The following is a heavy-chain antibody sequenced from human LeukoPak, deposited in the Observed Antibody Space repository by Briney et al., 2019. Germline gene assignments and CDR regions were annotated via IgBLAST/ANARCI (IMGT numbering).Heavy chain of an antibody. CDR3: ASGRFNSGWLDY. V-gene: IGHV3-21*01. CDR1: GFTFNTYT. Sequence: GGSLRLSCAASGFTFNTYTMNWVRQSPGKGLEWVSSISGSSNYIFYADSVKGRFTISRDSAKNSLYLQMNSLRAEDTAVFYCASGRFNSGWLDYWGQGTLVTVSS. J-gene: IGHJ4*02. D-gene: IGHD6-19*01. CDR2: ISGSSNYI.